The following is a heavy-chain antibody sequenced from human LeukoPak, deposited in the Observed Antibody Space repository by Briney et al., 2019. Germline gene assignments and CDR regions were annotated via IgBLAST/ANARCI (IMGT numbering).Heavy chain of an antibody. Sequence: PSETLSLTCAVYGGSFSGYYWSWIRQPPGKGLEWIGEINHSGSTNYNPSLKSRVTISVDTSKNQFSLKLSSVTAADTAVYHCARGSGSSWSHVFFDYWGQGTLVTVSS. CDR3: ARGSGSSWSHVFFDY. D-gene: IGHD6-13*01. CDR2: INHSGST. J-gene: IGHJ4*02. V-gene: IGHV4-34*01. CDR1: GGSFSGYY.